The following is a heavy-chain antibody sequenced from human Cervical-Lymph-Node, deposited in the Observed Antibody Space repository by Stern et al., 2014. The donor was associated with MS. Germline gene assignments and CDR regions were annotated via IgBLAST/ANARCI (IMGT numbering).Heavy chain of an antibody. CDR2: IWYDGSNK. CDR1: GFTFSSYG. D-gene: IGHD6-13*01. J-gene: IGHJ6*02. Sequence: VPLVESGGCVVQPGRSLRLSFAASGFTFSSYGMHWVRQAPGKGLEWVAVIWYDGSNKYYADSVKGRFTISRDNSKNTLYLQMNSLRAEDTAVYYCARSSSPSPYYYYGMDVWGQGTTVTVSS. CDR3: ARSSSPSPYYYYGMDV. V-gene: IGHV3-33*01.